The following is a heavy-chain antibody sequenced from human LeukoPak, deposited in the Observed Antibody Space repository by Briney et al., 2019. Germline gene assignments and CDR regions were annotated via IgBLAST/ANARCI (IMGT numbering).Heavy chain of an antibody. CDR1: GGSINSGDYY. CDR3: ARVIYGDYYFYGLDV. D-gene: IGHD2-21*01. J-gene: IGHJ6*02. CDR2: TYYSEST. V-gene: IGHV4-30-4*01. Sequence: SETLSLTCTVSGGSINSGDYYWSWIRQPPGKGLEWIGYTYYSESTYYNPSLKSRLTISIDTSKNQFSLKLSSVTAADTAVYYCARVIYGDYYFYGLDVWGQGTTVTVSS.